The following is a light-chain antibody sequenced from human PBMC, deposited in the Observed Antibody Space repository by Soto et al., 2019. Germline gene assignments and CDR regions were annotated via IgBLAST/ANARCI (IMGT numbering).Light chain of an antibody. CDR3: QQYDTSPPLYT. J-gene: IGKJ2*01. CDR1: QTVDSTY. V-gene: IGKV3-20*01. CDR2: RAA. Sequence: EVVLTQSPGTMSLSPGERATLSCRASQTVDSTYLAWYQQKPGQAPRLLIYRAASKAAGVPDRLSGSGSGTDFPLTISKLDPEDFAVYYCQQYDTSPPLYTFGQGTKLEIK.